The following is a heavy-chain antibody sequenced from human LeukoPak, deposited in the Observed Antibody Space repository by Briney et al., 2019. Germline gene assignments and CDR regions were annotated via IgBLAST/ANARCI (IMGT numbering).Heavy chain of an antibody. CDR2: IHHSGST. D-gene: IGHD6-25*01. V-gene: IGHV4-4*02. Sequence: PSETLSLTCAVSGDSISNANWWNWVRQPPGKGLEWIGEIHHSGSTNYNPSLKSRVTISVDKSKNQFSLKLSSVTAADTAVYYCATSSGIAAGAFDSWGQGTLVTVSS. CDR1: GDSISNANW. CDR3: ATSSGIAAGAFDS. J-gene: IGHJ4*02.